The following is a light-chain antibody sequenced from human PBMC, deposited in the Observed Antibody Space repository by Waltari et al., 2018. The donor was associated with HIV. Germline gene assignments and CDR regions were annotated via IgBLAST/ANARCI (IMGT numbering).Light chain of an antibody. CDR1: SSHKNYA. J-gene: IGLJ3*02. CDR2: INNDGSH. V-gene: IGLV4-69*02. CDR3: QSWGAGIRV. Sequence: QLVVTQSPSASASLVASVKLTCTLSSSHKNYASAWHQQQPEKGPKFLRMINNDGSHNKGAGIPGRCSGSSPEDERYLIISSLQSEDEGDYYCQSWGAGIRVFGGGTKLTVL.